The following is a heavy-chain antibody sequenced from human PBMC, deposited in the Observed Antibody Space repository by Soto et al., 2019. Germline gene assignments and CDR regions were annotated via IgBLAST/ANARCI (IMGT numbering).Heavy chain of an antibody. D-gene: IGHD2-15*01. CDR2: INSRSEAL. J-gene: IGHJ4*02. Sequence: EVQLVESGGGLVQPGGSLRLSCAASGFTFNSYSMNWVRQAPGKGLEWVSHINSRSEALSYADSVKGRFTISRDDAKNSLFLQMNSLRVEDTAVYYCARGYCDGGRCYDYWGQGALVTVSS. V-gene: IGHV3-48*01. CDR1: GFTFNSYS. CDR3: ARGYCDGGRCYDY.